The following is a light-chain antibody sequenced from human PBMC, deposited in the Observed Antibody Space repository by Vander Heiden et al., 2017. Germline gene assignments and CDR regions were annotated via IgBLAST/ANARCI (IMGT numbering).Light chain of an antibody. CDR3: AAWEASPNGQV. CDR1: SSNIGSNT. Sequence: SVLTQPPSASGPPVTRVTISCSGSSSNIGSNTVNWYQQLPGTAPKLRVYSNNQRPSEAPERFSGSKSGTSASLAISGLQSEDEADHYCAAWEASPNGQVFGGGTKLTVL. J-gene: IGLJ3*02. V-gene: IGLV1-44*01. CDR2: SNN.